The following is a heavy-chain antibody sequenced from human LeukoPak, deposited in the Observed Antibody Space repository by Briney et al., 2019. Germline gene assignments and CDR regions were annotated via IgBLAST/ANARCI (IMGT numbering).Heavy chain of an antibody. V-gene: IGHV1-46*01. CDR3: ASSPQYQYYFDY. CDR2: INPSGGST. D-gene: IGHD4-11*01. J-gene: IGHJ4*02. Sequence: ASVKVSCKASGYTFTSCYMHWVRQAPGQGLEWMGIINPSGGSTSYAQKFQGRVTMTRDTSTSTVYMELSSLRSEDTAVYYCASSPQYQYYFDYWGQGTLVTVSS. CDR1: GYTFTSCY.